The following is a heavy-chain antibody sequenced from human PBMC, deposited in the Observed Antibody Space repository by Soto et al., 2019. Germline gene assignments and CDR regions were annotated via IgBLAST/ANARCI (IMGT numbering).Heavy chain of an antibody. D-gene: IGHD5-18*01. J-gene: IGHJ4*02. V-gene: IGHV1-18*04. CDR2: ISPYNGNT. CDR3: ARRRDKAFDY. Sequence: GASVKVSCKASGYTFSSYGITWVRQAPGRGLEWMGWISPYNGNTNYAQKLQGRVTMTTDTSTSTAYMEVRSLRFDDTAVYYCARRRDKAFDYWGQGTLVTVSS. CDR1: GYTFSSYG.